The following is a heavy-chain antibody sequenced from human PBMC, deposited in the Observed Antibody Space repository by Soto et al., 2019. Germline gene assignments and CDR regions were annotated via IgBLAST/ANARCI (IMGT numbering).Heavy chain of an antibody. V-gene: IGHV3-21*01. CDR1: GVTLNSYS. CDR2: ISSSSSYI. Sequence: PGGCLRLSCAACGVTLNSYSMNWVRQAPGKGLEWVSSISSSSSYIYYADSVKGRFTISRDNAKNSLYLQMNSLRAEDTAVYYCAREQSGSSRDPEGFDYWGQGTLVTVSS. J-gene: IGHJ4*02. CDR3: AREQSGSSRDPEGFDY. D-gene: IGHD1-26*01.